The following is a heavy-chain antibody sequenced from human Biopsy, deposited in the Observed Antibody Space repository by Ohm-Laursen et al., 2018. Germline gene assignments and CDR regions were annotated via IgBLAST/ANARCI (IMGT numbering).Heavy chain of an antibody. CDR3: AKQEGVAYGDIDY. D-gene: IGHD3-10*01. V-gene: IGHV3-11*04. CDR1: GFTFSDYY. Sequence: SLRLSCSASGFTFSDYYMSWIRQAPGKGLEWVSYITSGGSTTDYADSVKGRFTISRDNAKSSLFLQMNSLGPEDTAVHYCAKQEGVAYGDIDYWGQGSLVTVSS. J-gene: IGHJ4*02. CDR2: ITSGGSTT.